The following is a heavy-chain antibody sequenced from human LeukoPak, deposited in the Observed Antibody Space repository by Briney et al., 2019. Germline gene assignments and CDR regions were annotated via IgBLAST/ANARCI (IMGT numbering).Heavy chain of an antibody. V-gene: IGHV3-48*03. CDR2: ITSGGGTT. CDR1: GFTFSSFE. J-gene: IGHJ4*02. CDR3: ARDQGIFGVPG. D-gene: IGHD3-3*01. Sequence: PGGSLRLSCAASGFTFSSFEMNWMRQAPGKGLEWVSYITSGGGTTYYVDSVRGRFTISRDNAKNSLFLEMNSLRADDTAVYYCARDQGIFGVPGWGQGTLVTVSS.